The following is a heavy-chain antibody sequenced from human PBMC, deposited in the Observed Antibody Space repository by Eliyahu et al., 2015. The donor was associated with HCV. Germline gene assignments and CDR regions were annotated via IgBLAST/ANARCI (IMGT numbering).Heavy chain of an antibody. Sequence: QVQLVESGGGVVQPGXSLRLSCAASGXTFSXYXXHXVRQAPGKGLEWVAVIWYDGSNKYYADXVKGRFTISRDNSKNTLYLQMNSLRAEDTAVYYCARAVDTAMFYWFDPWGQGTLVTVSS. D-gene: IGHD5-18*01. J-gene: IGHJ5*02. CDR1: GXTFSXYX. V-gene: IGHV3-33*01. CDR2: IWYDGSNK. CDR3: ARAVDTAMFYWFDP.